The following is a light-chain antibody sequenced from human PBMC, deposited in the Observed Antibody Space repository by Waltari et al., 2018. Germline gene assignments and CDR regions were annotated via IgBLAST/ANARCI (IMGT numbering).Light chain of an antibody. J-gene: IGLJ1*01. CDR2: AVT. Sequence: QSALTQPASVSGSPGQSITISCTGTRSDVGGYHYLPWYQQHPGKAPKLMIYAVTNRPSGVSNRFSGSKSGNTASLTISGLQAEDEADYYCSSYTSSNTLGFGTGTKVTVL. V-gene: IGLV2-14*03. CDR3: SSYTSSNTLG. CDR1: RSDVGGYHY.